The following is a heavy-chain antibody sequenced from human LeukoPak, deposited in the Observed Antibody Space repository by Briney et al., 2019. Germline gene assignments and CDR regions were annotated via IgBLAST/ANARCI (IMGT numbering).Heavy chain of an antibody. D-gene: IGHD6-13*01. CDR1: KFSFTSYW. CDR3: AKGVIAAAVVNNWYFDL. CDR2: ISWNSGSI. V-gene: IGHV3-9*03. Sequence: PGGSLKLSCAAAKFSFTSYWMHWVRQAPGKGLEWVSGISWNSGSIGYADSVKGRFTISRDNAKNSLYLQMNSLRAEDMALYYCAKGVIAAAVVNNWYFDLWGRGTLVTVSS. J-gene: IGHJ2*01.